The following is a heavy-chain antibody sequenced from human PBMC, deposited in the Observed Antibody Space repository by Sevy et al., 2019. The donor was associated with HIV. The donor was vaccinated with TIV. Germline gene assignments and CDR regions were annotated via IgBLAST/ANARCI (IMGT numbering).Heavy chain of an antibody. CDR3: AKELGYCSSNSCFSN. V-gene: IGHV3-48*01. D-gene: IGHD2-2*01. Sequence: GGSLRLSCAASGFTFSSYSMNWVRQAPGKGLEWVSYISSSSSTIYYADSVKGRFTISRDNAKNSLYLQMNSLRAEDTALYYCAKELGYCSSNSCFSNWGQGTLVTVSS. CDR2: ISSSSSTI. J-gene: IGHJ4*02. CDR1: GFTFSSYS.